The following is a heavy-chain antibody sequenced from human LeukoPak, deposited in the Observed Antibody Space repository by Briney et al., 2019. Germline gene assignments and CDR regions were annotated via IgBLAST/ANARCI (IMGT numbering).Heavy chain of an antibody. CDR3: VKGRSIAAPSNDFFDS. Sequence: GGSLRLSCSASGFTFNRFYLHWVRQAPAKGLAFVSHISTTGATTYYADSVKGRFTISRDNAKNTLYLQMSSLRADYTAVYYCVKGRSIAAPSNDFFDSWGQGALVTVSS. D-gene: IGHD6-13*01. J-gene: IGHJ4*02. CDR2: ISTTGATT. CDR1: GFTFNRFY. V-gene: IGHV3-64D*06.